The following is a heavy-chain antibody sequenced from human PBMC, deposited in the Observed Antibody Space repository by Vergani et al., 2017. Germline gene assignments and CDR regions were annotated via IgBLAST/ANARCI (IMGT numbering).Heavy chain of an antibody. J-gene: IGHJ6*03. Sequence: QVHLQQRGAGVLKPSETLSLMCGLYGGLFRGYYWSWIRQSPGKGLEWIGEIDHSGSANYNPSLKTRVIISVDTSKNQFSLKLTSVTAADTAVYYCARHGPGYYHYYMHVWGKGTTVTVSS. D-gene: IGHD2-8*01. V-gene: IGHV4-34*02. CDR1: GGLFRGYY. CDR3: ARHGPGYYHYYMHV. CDR2: IDHSGSA.